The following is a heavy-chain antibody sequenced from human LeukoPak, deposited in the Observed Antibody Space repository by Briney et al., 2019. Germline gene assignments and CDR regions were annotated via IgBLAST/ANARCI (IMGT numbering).Heavy chain of an antibody. CDR3: AKDARGSEGF. D-gene: IGHD3-10*01. J-gene: IGHJ4*02. V-gene: IGHV3-23*01. CDR1: GFTFSTYA. Sequence: GGSLRLSCAASGFTFSTYAMSWVRQAPGKGLEWVSAVSSGASSTYYTDSVRGRFTISRDNSKNTLYLQMNSLSADDTAVYYCAKDARGSEGFWGQGTLVTASS. CDR2: VSSGASST.